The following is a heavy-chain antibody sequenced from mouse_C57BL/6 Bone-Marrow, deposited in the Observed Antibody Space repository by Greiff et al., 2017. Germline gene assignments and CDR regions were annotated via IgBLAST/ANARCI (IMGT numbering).Heavy chain of an antibody. J-gene: IGHJ1*03. CDR3: ARGAYGYFDV. CDR2: IHPNSGST. CDR1: GYTFTSYW. Sequence: VQLQQSGAELVKPGASVKLSCKASGYTFTSYWMHWVKQRPGQGLEWIGMIHPNSGSTNYNEKFKSKATLTANKSSSTAYMQLSSLTSEDSAVYYCARGAYGYFDVWGTGTTVTVSS. V-gene: IGHV1-64*01.